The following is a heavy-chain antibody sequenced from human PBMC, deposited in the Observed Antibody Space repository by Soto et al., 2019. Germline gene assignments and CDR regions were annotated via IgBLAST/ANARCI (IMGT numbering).Heavy chain of an antibody. CDR3: AKDRWYSSGWYNYYGMDV. CDR2: ISDTGGST. J-gene: IGHJ6*02. CDR1: GFTFSTSA. V-gene: IGHV3-23*01. D-gene: IGHD6-19*01. Sequence: EVQLLDSGGGLVQPGGSLRLSCAASGFTFSTSAMTWVRQAPGKGLEWVSGISDTGGSTYYADSVKGRFTISRDNLKNTLYQQMNSLKAEDTAVYYCAKDRWYSSGWYNYYGMDVWGQGTAVTVSS.